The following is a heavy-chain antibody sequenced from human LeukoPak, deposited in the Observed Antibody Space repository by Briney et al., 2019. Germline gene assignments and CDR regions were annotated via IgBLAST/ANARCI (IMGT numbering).Heavy chain of an antibody. CDR1: GGSFSGYY. V-gene: IGHV4-34*01. D-gene: IGHD1-26*01. CDR3: ARSEWELGDAFDI. J-gene: IGHJ3*02. Sequence: PSETLSLTCAVYGGSFSGYYWSWIRQPPGKGLEWIGEINHSGSTNYNPSLKSRVTISVDTSKNQFSLKLSSVTAADTAVYYCARSEWELGDAFDIWGQGTMVTVSS. CDR2: INHSGST.